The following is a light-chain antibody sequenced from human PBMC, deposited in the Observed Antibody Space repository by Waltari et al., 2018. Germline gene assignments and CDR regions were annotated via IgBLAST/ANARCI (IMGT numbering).Light chain of an antibody. J-gene: IGLJ3*02. V-gene: IGLV3-27*01. CDR3: YSATDNYRV. Sequence: SYELTQPSSVSVSPGQTARITCSGDVLAKKYARWFQQKTGQAPVVVIYKDRERPSGIPERFSGSSSGTTVTLTISGAQVEDEGDYYCYSATDNYRVFGGGTKLTVL. CDR1: VLAKKY. CDR2: KDR.